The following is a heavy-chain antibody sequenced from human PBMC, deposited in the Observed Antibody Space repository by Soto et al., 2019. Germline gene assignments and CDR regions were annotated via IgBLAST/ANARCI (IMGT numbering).Heavy chain of an antibody. D-gene: IGHD6-19*01. J-gene: IGHJ4*01. CDR3: ARVKSSGWYYFDY. CDR2: IGTAGDT. V-gene: IGHV3-13*01. Sequence: GGSLRLSCAASGFTFSSYDMHWVRQATGKGLEWVSGIGTAGDTYYVGSVKGRFTISRETAKNSLYLQMNSPRAEDTAVYYCARVKSSGWYYFDYWGHGTLVTVSS. CDR1: GFTFSSYD.